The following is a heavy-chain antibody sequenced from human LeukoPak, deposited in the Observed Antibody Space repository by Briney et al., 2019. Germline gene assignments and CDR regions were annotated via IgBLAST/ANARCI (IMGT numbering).Heavy chain of an antibody. D-gene: IGHD3/OR15-3a*01. Sequence: ASVTVSFKASVYTFTSYDINWVRQATGQGLEWMGWMNPNSGNTGYAQKFQGRVTMTKNTSITTAYMELSSLRSEDTAVYYCARALSWTGNSYYYMDVWGKGTTVTVSS. CDR1: VYTFTSYD. J-gene: IGHJ6*03. CDR2: MNPNSGNT. CDR3: ARALSWTGNSYYYMDV. V-gene: IGHV1-8*01.